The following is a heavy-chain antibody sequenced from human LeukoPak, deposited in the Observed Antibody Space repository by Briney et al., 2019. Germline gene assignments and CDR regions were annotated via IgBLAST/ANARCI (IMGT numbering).Heavy chain of an antibody. Sequence: SETLSLTCIVSGGSVSSSSYYWGWIRQPPGRGLEWIGSVYYKGNTYYIPSLKSRVTMSVDTSKNQFSLKLSSVTAADTAVYYCARDRNDILTGYLSWFDPWGQGTLVTVSS. D-gene: IGHD3-9*01. J-gene: IGHJ5*02. V-gene: IGHV4-39*07. CDR1: GGSVSSSSYY. CDR3: ARDRNDILTGYLSWFDP. CDR2: VYYKGNT.